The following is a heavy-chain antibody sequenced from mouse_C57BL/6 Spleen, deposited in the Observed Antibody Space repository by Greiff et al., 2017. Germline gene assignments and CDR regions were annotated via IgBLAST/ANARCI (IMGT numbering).Heavy chain of an antibody. CDR3: ARRGYGSSHYAMDY. Sequence: EVQLQESGGGLVKPGGSLKLSCAASGFTFSDYGMHWVRQAPEKGLGWVAYISSGSSTIYYADTVKGRFTISRDNAKNTLFLQMTSLRSEDTAMYDCARRGYGSSHYAMDYWGQGTSVTVSS. J-gene: IGHJ4*01. D-gene: IGHD1-1*01. CDR2: ISSGSSTI. V-gene: IGHV5-17*01. CDR1: GFTFSDYG.